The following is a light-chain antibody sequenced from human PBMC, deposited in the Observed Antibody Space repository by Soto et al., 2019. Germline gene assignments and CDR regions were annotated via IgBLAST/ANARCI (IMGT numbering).Light chain of an antibody. CDR2: DVN. V-gene: IGLV2-14*01. CDR3: TSYASGSSHVV. Sequence: QAVVTQPASVSGSPGQSITLSCTGTSSDIGGYDYVSWYQRHPGKAPKLIIYDVNNRPSGVSNRFSGSKSGNTASLTISGLQAEYEADYYCTSYASGSSHVVFGGGTKVTVL. CDR1: SSDIGGYDY. J-gene: IGLJ2*01.